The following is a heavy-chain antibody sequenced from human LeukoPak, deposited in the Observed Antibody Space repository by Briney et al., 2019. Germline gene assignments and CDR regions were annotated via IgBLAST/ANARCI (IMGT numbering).Heavy chain of an antibody. J-gene: IGHJ3*02. CDR3: ASSLYCSSTSCYHTGVAFDI. Sequence: ASVKVSCKASGGTFSSYAISWVRQAPGQGLEWMGGIIPIFGTANYAQKFQGRVTITTDESTSTAYMELSSLRSEDTAVYYCASSLYCSSTSCYHTGVAFDIWGQGTMVTVSS. V-gene: IGHV1-69*05. CDR1: GGTFSSYA. D-gene: IGHD2-2*01. CDR2: IIPIFGTA.